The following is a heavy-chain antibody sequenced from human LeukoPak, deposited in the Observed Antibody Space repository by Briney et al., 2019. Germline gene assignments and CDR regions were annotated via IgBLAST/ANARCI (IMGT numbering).Heavy chain of an antibody. V-gene: IGHV1-69*01. CDR3: ARSQTDCSSTSCYAQGSTYYYYYMDV. Sequence: ASVKVSCKASGGTFSSYAISWVRQAPGQGLEWMGGIIPIFGTANYAQKFQGRVTITADESTSTAYMELSSLRSEDTAVYYCARSQTDCSSTSCYAQGSTYYYYYMDVWGKGTTVTISS. D-gene: IGHD2-2*01. CDR1: GGTFSSYA. CDR2: IIPIFGTA. J-gene: IGHJ6*03.